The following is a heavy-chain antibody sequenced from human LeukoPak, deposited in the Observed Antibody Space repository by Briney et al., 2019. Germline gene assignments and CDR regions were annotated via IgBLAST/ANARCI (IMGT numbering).Heavy chain of an antibody. J-gene: IGHJ6*02. CDR2: ISGSGAST. CDR1: GFTFSNAW. V-gene: IGHV3-23*01. D-gene: IGHD3-10*02. CDR3: ARDLHYYVAMDV. Sequence: GGSLRLSCAASGFTFSNAWMSWVRQAPGKGLEWVSAISGSGASTYYADAVRGRFTISRDNSRNTLQLQMNSLRAEDTALYYCARDLHYYVAMDVWGQGTTVTVSS.